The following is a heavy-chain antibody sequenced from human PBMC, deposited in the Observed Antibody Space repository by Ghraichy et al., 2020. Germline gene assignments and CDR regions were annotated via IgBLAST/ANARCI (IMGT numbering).Heavy chain of an antibody. CDR2: ISSNGGST. D-gene: IGHD3-3*01. CDR3: ARVEADY. CDR1: GFTFSSYA. J-gene: IGHJ4*02. V-gene: IGHV3-64*01. Sequence: GESLRLSCAASGFTFSSYAMHWVRQAPGKGLEYVSAISSNGGSTYYANSVKGRFTISRDNSKNTLYLQMGSLRAEDMAVYYCARVEADYWGQGTLVTVSS.